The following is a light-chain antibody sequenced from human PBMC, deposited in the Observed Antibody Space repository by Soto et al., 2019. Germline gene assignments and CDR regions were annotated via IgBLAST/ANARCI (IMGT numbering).Light chain of an antibody. CDR2: EVS. Sequence: QSALTQHASVSGSPGQSITISCTGTSSDVGGYNYVSWYQQHPGKAPKLMIYEVSNRPSGVSNRVSGSKSGNTASLTISGLQSEDEADYYCSSYTSSSTLVFGTGTKLTVL. J-gene: IGLJ1*01. CDR3: SSYTSSSTLV. CDR1: SSDVGGYNY. V-gene: IGLV2-14*01.